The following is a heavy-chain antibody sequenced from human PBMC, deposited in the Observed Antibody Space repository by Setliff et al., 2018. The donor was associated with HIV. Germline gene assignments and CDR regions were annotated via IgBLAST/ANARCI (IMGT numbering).Heavy chain of an antibody. CDR2: ITPILGMS. V-gene: IGHV1-69*10. J-gene: IGHJ5*02. CDR3: ARGGPGSSFGYDWFDP. Sequence: AVKVSCKASGGTFSIYAISWVRQAPGQGLEWMGGITPILGMSIYAQQFQGRVTITADTSTNTVYMELSSLRSEDTAIYYCARGGPGSSFGYDWFDPWGQGTPVTVSS. CDR1: GGTFSIYA. D-gene: IGHD5-18*01.